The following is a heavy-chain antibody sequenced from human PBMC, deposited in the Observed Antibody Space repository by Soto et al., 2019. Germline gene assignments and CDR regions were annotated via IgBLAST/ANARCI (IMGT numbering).Heavy chain of an antibody. CDR1: GFSFGTHA. D-gene: IGHD2-2*01. CDR3: ARQKLKSSTWYGSIDS. CDR2: ISAGSGNS. J-gene: IGHJ4*02. V-gene: IGHV3-23*01. Sequence: EVQLLESGGGLVQPGKSLRLSCVASGFSFGTHAMTWVRQAPGKGLEWVSVISAGSGNSYYAESVKGRFSVSRDNSKNTLWLQMDSLRAEDTGLYYCARQKLKSSTWYGSIDSWGQGTLVTVSS.